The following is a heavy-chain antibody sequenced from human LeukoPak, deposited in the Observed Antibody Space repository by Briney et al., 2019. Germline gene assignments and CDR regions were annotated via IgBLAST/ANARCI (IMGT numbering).Heavy chain of an antibody. Sequence: SVKVSCKASGGTFSSYAISWVRQAPGQGLEWMGGIIPIFGTANYAQKFQGRVTITADESTSTAYMELSSLRSEDTAVYYCARDSGERGSGSYLIAYWGQGTLVTVSS. CDR3: ARDSGERGSGSYLIAY. V-gene: IGHV1-69*13. CDR2: IIPIFGTA. J-gene: IGHJ4*02. D-gene: IGHD3-10*01. CDR1: GGTFSSYA.